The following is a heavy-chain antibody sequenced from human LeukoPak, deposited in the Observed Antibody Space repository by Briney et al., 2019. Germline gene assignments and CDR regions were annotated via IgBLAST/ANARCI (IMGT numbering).Heavy chain of an antibody. CDR1: DGSISSSSYY. D-gene: IGHD5-18*01. V-gene: IGHV4-39*01. CDR3: ASNLYSYGFDY. Sequence: SETLSLTCTVSDGSISSSSYYWGWIRQPPGKGLEWIGSIYYSGNTYYNPSLKSRLTISVDTSKNQFSLKLSSVTAADTAVYYCASNLYSYGFDYWGQGTLVTVSS. CDR2: IYYSGNT. J-gene: IGHJ4*02.